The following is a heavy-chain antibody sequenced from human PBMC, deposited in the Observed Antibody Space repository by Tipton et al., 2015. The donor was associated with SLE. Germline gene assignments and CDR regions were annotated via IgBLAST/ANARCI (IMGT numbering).Heavy chain of an antibody. CDR1: GFTFGDYV. D-gene: IGHD3-9*01. J-gene: IGHJ6*03. CDR2: TNGGGSNT. V-gene: IGHV3-23*01. CDR3: AKTLFDRCGTNCYYYYYMDV. Sequence: GSLRLSCATSGFTFGDYVMSRVRQAPGRGLEWVSGTNGGGSNTYYADSVKGRFTISRDNSKSTLYLHMSALRAEDSAVYYCAKTLFDRCGTNCYYYYYMDVWGKGTTVTVSS.